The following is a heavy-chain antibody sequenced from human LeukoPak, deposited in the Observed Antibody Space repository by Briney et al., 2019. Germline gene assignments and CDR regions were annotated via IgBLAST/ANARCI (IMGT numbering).Heavy chain of an antibody. Sequence: ASVKVSCKASGFTFTGYYIHWVRQAPGQGLEWMGWVNPNSGGTNYAQMFQGRVTMTRDTSINTAYMELSGLRSDDTAVYYCARDRDYGSGIFDYWGQGTLVTVSS. CDR2: VNPNSGGT. V-gene: IGHV1-2*02. J-gene: IGHJ4*02. D-gene: IGHD3-10*01. CDR1: GFTFTGYY. CDR3: ARDRDYGSGIFDY.